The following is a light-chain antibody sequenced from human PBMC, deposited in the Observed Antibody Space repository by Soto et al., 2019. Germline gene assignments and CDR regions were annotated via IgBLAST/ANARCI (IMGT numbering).Light chain of an antibody. Sequence: EIGLTQSPATLSFSPGERATLSCRASQSVSRYLAWYQQRPGQSPRLLIYDASNRAAGIPARFSGSGSGTDFTLTISSLEPEDFAVYYCQQRSDWPSFGGGTKVDIK. CDR2: DAS. V-gene: IGKV3-11*01. CDR1: QSVSRY. J-gene: IGKJ4*01. CDR3: QQRSDWPS.